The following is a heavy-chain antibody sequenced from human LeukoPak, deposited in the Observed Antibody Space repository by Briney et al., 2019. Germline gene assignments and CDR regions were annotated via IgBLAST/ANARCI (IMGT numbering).Heavy chain of an antibody. D-gene: IGHD4-17*01. Sequence: ASVKVSCKASGYTSSNYHINWVRQAPGQGLEWMGWINPNTGDRGYAQKFQGRVSITSDTSISTAYMELGSPRSEDTDVYFCARTTSLTASGYDYWGQGTLVTVSS. J-gene: IGHJ4*02. CDR1: GYTSSNYH. CDR2: INPNTGDR. V-gene: IGHV1-8*03. CDR3: ARTTSLTASGYDY.